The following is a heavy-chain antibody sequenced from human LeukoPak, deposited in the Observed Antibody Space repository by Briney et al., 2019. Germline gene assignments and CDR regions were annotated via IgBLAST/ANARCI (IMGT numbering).Heavy chain of an antibody. J-gene: IGHJ6*04. CDR3: ARGYSPTIPLYYYYGMDV. CDR2: INSDGSST. D-gene: IGHD1-26*01. CDR1: GFPFGSSW. V-gene: IGHV3-74*01. Sequence: GGSLRLSCAASGFPFGSSWRNWVGQAPGKGLVWVSRINSDGSSTSYADSVKGRFTISRDNAKNTLYLQMNSLRAEDTAVYYCARGYSPTIPLYYYYGMDVWGKGTTVTVSS.